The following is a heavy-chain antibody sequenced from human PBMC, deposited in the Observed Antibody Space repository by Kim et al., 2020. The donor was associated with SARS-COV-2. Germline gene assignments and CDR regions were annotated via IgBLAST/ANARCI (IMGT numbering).Heavy chain of an antibody. D-gene: IGHD3-16*02. CDR2: IYYSGST. V-gene: IGHV4-39*02. J-gene: IGHJ4*02. CDR3: ARDPQYYDYVWGSYQPLTYFDY. CDR1: GGSISSSSYY. Sequence: SETLSLTCTVSGGSISSSSYYWGWIRQPPGKGLEWIGSIYYSGSTYYNPSLKSRVTISVDTSKNQFSLKLSSVTAADTAVYYCARDPQYYDYVWGSYQPLTYFDYWGQGTLVTVSS.